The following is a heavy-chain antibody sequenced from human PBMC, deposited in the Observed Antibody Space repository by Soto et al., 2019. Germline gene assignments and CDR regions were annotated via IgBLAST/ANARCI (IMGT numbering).Heavy chain of an antibody. CDR1: GFTFDDYA. J-gene: IGHJ4*02. Sequence: GGSLRLSCVASGFTFDDYAMHWVRQAPGKGLEWVSGISWNSGSIGYADSVKGRFTISRDNAKNSLYLQMNSLRAEDTALYYCAKDMSYYDSSGPFDYWGQGTLVTVSS. CDR3: AKDMSYYDSSGPFDY. CDR2: ISWNSGSI. V-gene: IGHV3-9*01. D-gene: IGHD3-22*01.